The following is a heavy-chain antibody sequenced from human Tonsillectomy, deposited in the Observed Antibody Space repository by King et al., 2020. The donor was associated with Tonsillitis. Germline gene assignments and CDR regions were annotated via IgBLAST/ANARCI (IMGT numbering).Heavy chain of an antibody. J-gene: IGHJ3*02. CDR2: ISSSSSYI. Sequence: VQLVESGGGLVKPGGSLRLSCAASGFTFSSYSRNWVRQAPGKGREWVSSISSSSSYIYYADSVKGRFTISRDNAKNSLYLQMNSLRAEDTAVYYCARGGNCGGDCYSSENAFDIWGQGTMVTVSS. CDR1: GFTFSSYS. D-gene: IGHD2-21*02. CDR3: ARGGNCGGDCYSSENAFDI. V-gene: IGHV3-21*01.